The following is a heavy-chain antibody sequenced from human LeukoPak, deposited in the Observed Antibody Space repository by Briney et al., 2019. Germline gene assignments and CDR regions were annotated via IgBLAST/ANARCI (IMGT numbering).Heavy chain of an antibody. Sequence: ASVKVSCKASGYTFTSYYMHWVRQAPGQGLEWMGIINPSDGITTYAQKFQGRVTMTGDASTSTVYMELSSLRSEDTAMYYCTRGYPLDWNYFDYWGQGSLVTVSS. CDR2: INPSDGIT. CDR3: TRGYPLDWNYFDY. CDR1: GYTFTSYY. J-gene: IGHJ4*02. V-gene: IGHV1-46*01. D-gene: IGHD3/OR15-3a*01.